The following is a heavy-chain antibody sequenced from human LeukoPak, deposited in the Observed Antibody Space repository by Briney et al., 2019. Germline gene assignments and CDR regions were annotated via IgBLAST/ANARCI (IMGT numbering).Heavy chain of an antibody. D-gene: IGHD3-16*01. CDR1: GGSISSYY. CDR2: IYTSGST. J-gene: IGHJ3*02. CDR3: ARLCWGPGEAPLDI. V-gene: IGHV4-4*07. Sequence: PSETLSLTCTVSGGSISSYYWSWIRQPAGKGLEWIGRIYTSGSTNYNPSLKSRVTMSVDTSKNQFSLKLSSVTAADTAVYYCARLCWGPGEAPLDIWGKGTRVTVSS.